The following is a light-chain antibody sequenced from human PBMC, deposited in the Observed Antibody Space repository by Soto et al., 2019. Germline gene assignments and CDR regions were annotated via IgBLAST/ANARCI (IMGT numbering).Light chain of an antibody. CDR1: QSVSSN. Sequence: EIVMTQSPATLSVSPGERATLSCRASQSVSSNLAWYQQKPGQAPRLLIYGASTRATGIPARFSGSGSGTEFTLTISSLQSEDFAVSYCQQYNNWPQTFGQGNKVEIK. V-gene: IGKV3-15*01. CDR3: QQYNNWPQT. J-gene: IGKJ1*01. CDR2: GAS.